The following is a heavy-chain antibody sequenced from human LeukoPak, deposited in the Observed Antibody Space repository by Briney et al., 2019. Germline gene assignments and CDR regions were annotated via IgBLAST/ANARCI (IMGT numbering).Heavy chain of an antibody. D-gene: IGHD3-10*01. J-gene: IGHJ4*02. Sequence: GGSLRLSCAASGFTFSNYFMSWVRQAPGKGLECVASIKQDGSEKYYVDSVKGRFIISRDNAKNSLYLQMNSLRADDTAVYYCARERFHGSGAPKYDCWGQGTLVTVSS. V-gene: IGHV3-7*01. CDR2: IKQDGSEK. CDR3: ARERFHGSGAPKYDC. CDR1: GFTFSNYF.